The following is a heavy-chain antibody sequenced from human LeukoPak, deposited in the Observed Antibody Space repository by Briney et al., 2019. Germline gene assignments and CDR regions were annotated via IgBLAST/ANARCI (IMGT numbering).Heavy chain of an antibody. V-gene: IGHV5-51*01. CDR2: IYPRDSTT. J-gene: IGHJ5*02. Sequence: GESLKNSCKGFGYSFTTYWIGWLRQMPGKGLERMGIIYPRDSTTRYSPSFQGQVTISVDQSTSTAYLQWSSLKASDTAMYYCACRKYYDTWSDPWGQGTLVTVSS. CDR1: GYSFTTYW. D-gene: IGHD3-3*01. CDR3: ACRKYYDTWSDP.